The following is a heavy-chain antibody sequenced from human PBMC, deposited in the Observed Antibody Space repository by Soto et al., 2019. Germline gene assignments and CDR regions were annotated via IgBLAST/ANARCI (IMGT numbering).Heavy chain of an antibody. CDR1: GGSISNGYHY. J-gene: IGHJ4*02. CDR2: VYHSGRT. Sequence: QVRLQESGPRLVESSPTLSLTCTVSGGSISNGYHYWSWVRQTPGKGLEWVGHVYHSGRTQYNPSLKRRVVILVDTSRNQFSLNLNFMTAADKAVYYCARWVEVSLDYFDSWGQGIPVTVSS. CDR3: ARWVEVSLDYFDS. D-gene: IGHD2-15*01. V-gene: IGHV4-30-4*01.